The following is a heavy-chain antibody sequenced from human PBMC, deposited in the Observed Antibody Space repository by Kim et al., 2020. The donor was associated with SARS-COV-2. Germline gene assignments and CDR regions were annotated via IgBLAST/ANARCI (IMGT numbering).Heavy chain of an antibody. CDR3: ARDLGTGLFDY. CDR2: T. V-gene: IGHV3-74*01. Sequence: TSYVDSVQGRFTISRDNAKNTLYLEMNSLRAENTAVFYFARDLGTGLFDYWGQVTLVTVSS. J-gene: IGHJ4*02. D-gene: IGHD7-27*01.